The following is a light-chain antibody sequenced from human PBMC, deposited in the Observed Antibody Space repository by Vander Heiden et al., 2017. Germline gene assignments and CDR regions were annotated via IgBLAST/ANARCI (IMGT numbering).Light chain of an antibody. CDR3: QQSYSTPQT. CDR2: AAS. Sequence: RVTITCRASQSISSYLNWYQQKPGKAPKLLIYAASSLQSGVPSRFSGSGSGTDFTLTISSLQPEDFATYYCQQSYSTPQTFGQGTKVEIK. J-gene: IGKJ1*01. V-gene: IGKV1-39*01. CDR1: QSISSY.